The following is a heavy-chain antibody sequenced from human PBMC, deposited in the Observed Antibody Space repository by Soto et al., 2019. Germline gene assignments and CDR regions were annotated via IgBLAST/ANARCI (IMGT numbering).Heavy chain of an antibody. J-gene: IGHJ4*02. Sequence: GGSLRLSCADSGFTFSSYSMNWVRQAPGKGLEWVSSMSSSSSYIDYADSVKGRFTISRDNAKNSLYLQMNSLRAEDKAVYYCARDIYGYYDSSGYAYFDYWGQGTLVTVSS. CDR3: ARDIYGYYDSSGYAYFDY. CDR1: GFTFSSYS. CDR2: MSSSSSYI. D-gene: IGHD3-22*01. V-gene: IGHV3-21*01.